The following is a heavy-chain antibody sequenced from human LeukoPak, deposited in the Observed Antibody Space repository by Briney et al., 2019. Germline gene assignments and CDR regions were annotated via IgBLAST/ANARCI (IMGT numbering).Heavy chain of an antibody. J-gene: IGHJ5*02. Sequence: SETLSLTCTVSGDSISSSSYYWGWIRQPPGKGLEWIGSIYYSGSTYYNPSLKSRVTISVDTSKNQFSLKLSSVTAADTAVYYCARGGDIVVVPAARKGWFDPWGQGTLVTVSS. CDR1: GDSISSSSYY. CDR2: IYYSGST. D-gene: IGHD2-2*01. CDR3: ARGGDIVVVPAARKGWFDP. V-gene: IGHV4-39*07.